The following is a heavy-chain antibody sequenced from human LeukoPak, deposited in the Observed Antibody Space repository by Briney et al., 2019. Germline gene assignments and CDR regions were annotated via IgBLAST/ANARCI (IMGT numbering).Heavy chain of an antibody. CDR2: ISYSGST. V-gene: IGHV4-59*01. CDR1: GVSISSYS. J-gene: IGHJ4*02. CDR3: ARAPHRPPVHPY. Sequence: PSETLSLTCTVSGVSISSYSWSWIRQPPGKGLKWVGYISYSGSTNYNPSLKSRVTISVDTSNNQFSQKLSSVTAADTAVYYCARAPHRPPVHPYWGQRTLGTASS. D-gene: IGHD6-19*01.